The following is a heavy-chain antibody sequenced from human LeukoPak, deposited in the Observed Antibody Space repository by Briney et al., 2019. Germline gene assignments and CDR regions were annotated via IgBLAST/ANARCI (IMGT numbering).Heavy chain of an antibody. J-gene: IGHJ6*02. CDR3: ARVGYCSGGSCYLYYYYYGMDV. V-gene: IGHV4-34*01. CDR1: GGSFSGYY. Sequence: SETLSLTCAVYGGSFSGYYWSWIRQPPGKGLEWIGEINHSGSTNYNPSLKSRVTISVDTSKNQFSLKLSSVTAADTAVYYCARVGYCSGGSCYLYYYYYGMDVWGQGTTVTVSS. CDR2: INHSGST. D-gene: IGHD2-15*01.